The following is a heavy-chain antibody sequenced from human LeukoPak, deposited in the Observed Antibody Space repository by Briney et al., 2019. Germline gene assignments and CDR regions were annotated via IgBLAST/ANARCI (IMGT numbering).Heavy chain of an antibody. J-gene: IGHJ4*02. CDR1: GYSFTDYY. D-gene: IGHD3-22*01. V-gene: IGHV1-2*02. CDR2: INPNHGGT. CDR3: ARDERYDSSGYPFDY. Sequence: ASVKVSCKASGYSFTDYYINWVRQAPGQGLEWMGWINPNHGGTNYAQKFQGRVTMTRDTSISTAYMELSRLRSDDTAVYYCARDERYDSSGYPFDYWGQGTLVTVSS.